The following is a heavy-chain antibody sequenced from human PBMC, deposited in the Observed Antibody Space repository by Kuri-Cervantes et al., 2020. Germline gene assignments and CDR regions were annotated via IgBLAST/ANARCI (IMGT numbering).Heavy chain of an antibody. J-gene: IGHJ4*02. V-gene: IGHV4-34*01. Sequence: SETLSLTCAVYGGSFSGYYWSWIRQPPGKGLEWIGEIYHSGSTNYNPSLKSRVTISVDKSKNQFSLKLSSVTAADTAVYYCARKRPGQVDILTGYYKRTPFDYWGQGTLVTVSS. CDR3: ARKRPGQVDILTGYYKRTPFDY. D-gene: IGHD3-9*01. CDR2: IYHSGST. CDR1: GGSFSGYY.